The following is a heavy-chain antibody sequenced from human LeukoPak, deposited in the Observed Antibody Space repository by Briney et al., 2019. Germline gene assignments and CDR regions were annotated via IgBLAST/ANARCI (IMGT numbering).Heavy chain of an antibody. V-gene: IGHV3-30-3*01. CDR2: ISFDGTNK. CDR1: GFTFTKCA. D-gene: IGHD3-10*01. Sequence: GRSLTLSCAAFGFTFTKCAMHWVRQAPGKGLEWVAVISFDGTNKYYADSVKGRFTISRDNSKNTLNLQMNSLRSDDTAVYYCARDPLLWFGEFDYWGQGTLVTVSS. J-gene: IGHJ4*02. CDR3: ARDPLLWFGEFDY.